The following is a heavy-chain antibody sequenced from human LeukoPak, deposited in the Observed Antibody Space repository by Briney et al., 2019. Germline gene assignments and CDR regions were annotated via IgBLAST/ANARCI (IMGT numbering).Heavy chain of an antibody. CDR1: GGSISSYY. Sequence: PSETLSLTCTVSGGSISSYYWSWIRQPPGKGLEWIGYIYYSGSTYYNPSLKSRVTISVDTSKNQFSLKLSSVTAADTAVYYCARLLMQQPYYFHYWGQGTLVTVSS. J-gene: IGHJ4*02. CDR3: ARLLMQQPYYFHY. D-gene: IGHD6-13*01. CDR2: IYYSGST. V-gene: IGHV4-59*08.